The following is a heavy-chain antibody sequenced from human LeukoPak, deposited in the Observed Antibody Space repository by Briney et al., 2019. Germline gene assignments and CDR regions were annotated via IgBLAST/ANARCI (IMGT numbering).Heavy chain of an antibody. J-gene: IGHJ6*03. V-gene: IGHV1-69*13. D-gene: IGHD6-6*01. CDR1: GGTFSSYA. Sequence: SVKVSCKASGGTFSSYAIRWVRQAPGQGLEGMGRIFPIFGTANYAQKFQGRVTITADESTSTAYMELSSLRSEDTAVYYCARDGRAARPGGFYYYYYMDVWGKGTTVTVSS. CDR3: ARDGRAARPGGFYYYYYMDV. CDR2: IFPIFGTA.